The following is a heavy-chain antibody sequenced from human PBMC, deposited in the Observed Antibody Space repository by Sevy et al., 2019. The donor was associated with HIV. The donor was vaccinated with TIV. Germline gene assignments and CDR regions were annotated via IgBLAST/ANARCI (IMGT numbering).Heavy chain of an antibody. D-gene: IGHD3-10*01. CDR3: ARVGSYYYDRAYFDY. J-gene: IGHJ4*02. Sequence: SETLSLTCTVSGGSISSGDYYWSWIRQPPGKGLEWIGYIYYSGSTYSNPSLKSRVTISVDTSKNQFSLKLSSVTAADTAVYYCARVGSYYYDRAYFDYWGQGTLVTVSS. CDR1: GGSISSGDYY. V-gene: IGHV4-30-4*01. CDR2: IYYSGST.